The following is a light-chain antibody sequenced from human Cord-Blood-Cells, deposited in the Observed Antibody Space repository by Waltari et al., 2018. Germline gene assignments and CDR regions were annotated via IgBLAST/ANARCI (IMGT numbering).Light chain of an antibody. CDR3: QAWDSSNVV. CDR1: KLGDKY. Sequence: SYELTQPPSVSVSPGQTASITSSGDKLGDKYACWYQQKPGQSPVRVIYQDSKRPSGIPERFSGSNSGNTATLTISGTQAMDEADYYCQAWDSSNVVFGGGTKLTVL. CDR2: QDS. J-gene: IGLJ2*01. V-gene: IGLV3-1*01.